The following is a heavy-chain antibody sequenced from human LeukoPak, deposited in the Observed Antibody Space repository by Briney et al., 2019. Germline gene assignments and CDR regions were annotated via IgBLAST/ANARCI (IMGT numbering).Heavy chain of an antibody. CDR2: INPNSGDT. CDR1: GYSFTGYY. Sequence: ASVKVSCKASGYSFTGYYIHWVRQAPGQGLEWMAWINPNSGDTNFAQKFQGRVTMTRDTSISTVYMELSRLRSDDTAVFFCARGYYDSSDFEYFQHWGQGTLVTVSS. D-gene: IGHD3-22*01. CDR3: ARGYYDSSDFEYFQH. V-gene: IGHV1-2*02. J-gene: IGHJ1*01.